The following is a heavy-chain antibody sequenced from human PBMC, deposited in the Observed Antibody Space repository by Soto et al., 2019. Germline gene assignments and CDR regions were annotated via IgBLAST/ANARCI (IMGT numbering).Heavy chain of an antibody. V-gene: IGHV1-8*01. Sequence: AASVKVSCKASGYTFTSYDLNWVRQATGQGLEWMGWMNPNSGNTGYAQKFQGRVTMTRNTSISTAYMELSSLRSEDTAVYYCARAVTTISPNPPCGHGTPVTVP. J-gene: IGHJ5*02. CDR2: MNPNSGNT. D-gene: IGHD4-4*01. CDR1: GYTFTSYD. CDR3: ARAVTTISPNPP.